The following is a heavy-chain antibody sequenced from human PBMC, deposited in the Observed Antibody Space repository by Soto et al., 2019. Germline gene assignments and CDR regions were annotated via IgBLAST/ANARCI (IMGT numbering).Heavy chain of an antibody. CDR2: ITSTGDRA. Sequence: GGSLRLSCAASGFTFSSYAMSWVRQAPGKGLERVSSITSTGDRAYYADSVKGRFTVSRDNSKNTLYLQMNSLRAEDTAVYYCAKYYMVTRSPFDYWGQGTLVTVSS. CDR1: GFTFSSYA. CDR3: AKYYMVTRSPFDY. J-gene: IGHJ4*02. D-gene: IGHD5-18*01. V-gene: IGHV3-23*01.